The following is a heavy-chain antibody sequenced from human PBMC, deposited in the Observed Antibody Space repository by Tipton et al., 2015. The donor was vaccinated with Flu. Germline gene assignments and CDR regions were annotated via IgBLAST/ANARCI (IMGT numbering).Heavy chain of an antibody. V-gene: IGHV4-39*02. Sequence: TLSLTCTVSGGSISSSSYYWGWIRQPPGKGLEWIGSIYYSGSTYYNPSLKSRVTISVDTSKNQFSLKLSSVTAADTAVYYCARDRQWLVHNWFDPWGQGTLVTVSS. CDR2: IYYSGST. J-gene: IGHJ5*02. D-gene: IGHD6-19*01. CDR1: GGSISSSSYY. CDR3: ARDRQWLVHNWFDP.